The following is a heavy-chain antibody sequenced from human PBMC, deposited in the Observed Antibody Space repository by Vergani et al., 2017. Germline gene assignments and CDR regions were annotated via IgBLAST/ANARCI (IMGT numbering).Heavy chain of an antibody. J-gene: IGHJ4*02. CDR2: LRYDGTTK. D-gene: IGHD2-2*01. Sequence: QVQLVESGGGVVQPGRSLRLSCAASGFRFSSYGMNWVRVRQAPGKGLEWLAYLRYDGTTKQYADSVKGRFTISRDNSKNMLYLQMDSLRPEDTAMFYCVKDRGASIGFDDWGQGTQVTVSS. V-gene: IGHV3-30*02. CDR1: GFRFSSYG. CDR3: VKDRGASIGFDD.